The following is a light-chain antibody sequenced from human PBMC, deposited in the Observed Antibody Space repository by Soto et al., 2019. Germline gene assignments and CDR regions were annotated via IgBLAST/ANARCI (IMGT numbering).Light chain of an antibody. Sequence: EIVLTQSPATLSLSPGDRATLSCRASQSVSSYLAWYQQKPGQAPRLLIYDASNRATGIPARFSGSGSGTDVTLTISSLEPEDFAVYYCQQRSKWPPLTFGGGTKVEIK. CDR2: DAS. J-gene: IGKJ4*01. CDR3: QQRSKWPPLT. V-gene: IGKV3-11*01. CDR1: QSVSSY.